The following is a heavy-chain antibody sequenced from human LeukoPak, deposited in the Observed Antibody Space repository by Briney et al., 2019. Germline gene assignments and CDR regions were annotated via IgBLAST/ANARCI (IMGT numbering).Heavy chain of an antibody. CDR2: ISSSGSTI. Sequence: GGSLRLSCAASGFTFSDYYMSWIRQAPGKGLEWVSYISSSGSTIYYADSVKGRFTISRDNAKNSLYLQMNSLRAEDTAVYYCARDKWELLHLFDYWGQGTLVTVSS. V-gene: IGHV3-11*04. J-gene: IGHJ4*02. CDR3: ARDKWELLHLFDY. D-gene: IGHD1-26*01. CDR1: GFTFSDYY.